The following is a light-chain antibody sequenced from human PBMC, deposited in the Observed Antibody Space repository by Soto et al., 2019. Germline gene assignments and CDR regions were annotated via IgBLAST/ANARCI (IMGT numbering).Light chain of an antibody. J-gene: IGLJ1*01. CDR3: CSYAGGGTYV. Sequence: QSALTQPASVSGSPGQSIIISCTGTSSDVGNYNLVSWYQQHPGKAPKLMMYEGTERPSGVSNRFSGSKSGNTASLTISGLQAEDEADYYCCSYAGGGTYVFGTGTKVTVL. CDR1: SSDVGNYNL. CDR2: EGT. V-gene: IGLV2-23*01.